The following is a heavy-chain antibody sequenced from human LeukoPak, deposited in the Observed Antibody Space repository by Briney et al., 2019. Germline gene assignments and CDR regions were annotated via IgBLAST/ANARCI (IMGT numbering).Heavy chain of an antibody. J-gene: IGHJ4*02. V-gene: IGHV3-11*06. CDR3: ARHSSSGAPFDY. CDR1: GFTFSDYY. D-gene: IGHD6-6*01. Sequence: GGSLRLSCAASGFTFSDYYMSWIRQAPGKGLEWVSYISSSSSYTNYADSVKGRFTISRDNAKNSLYLQMNSLRAEDTAVYYCARHSSSGAPFDYWGQGTLVTVSS. CDR2: ISSSSSYT.